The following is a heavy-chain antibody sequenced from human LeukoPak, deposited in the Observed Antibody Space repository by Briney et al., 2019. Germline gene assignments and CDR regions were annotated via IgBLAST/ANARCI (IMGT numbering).Heavy chain of an antibody. D-gene: IGHD3-22*01. CDR2: ISNDGDT. J-gene: IGHJ3*02. V-gene: IGHV3-66*02. CDR1: GFTVSSNY. Sequence: GGSLRLSCAASGFTVSSNYMSWVRQGPGKGLECVSVISNDGDTYYADSVKGRFTISRDNSKNTLYLQMNSLRAEDTAVYYCARVNYYDSSGWKIPLLDAFDIWGQGTMVTVSS. CDR3: ARVNYYDSSGWKIPLLDAFDI.